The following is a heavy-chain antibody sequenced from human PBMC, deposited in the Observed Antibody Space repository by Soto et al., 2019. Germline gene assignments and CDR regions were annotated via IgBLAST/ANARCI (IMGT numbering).Heavy chain of an antibody. Sequence: QVQLVQSGAEVKKPGASVKVSCKTSGYTFAAYYIHWIRQAPGQGLEWMAWINPTSGGTVYAQNFQDRVTMTRDTSISTAYMELRRLNSDDTAVYYCARDPDYGDYWGYFFDSWGQGTPVTVSS. V-gene: IGHV1-2*02. D-gene: IGHD4-17*01. CDR2: INPTSGGT. CDR3: ARDPDYGDYWGYFFDS. J-gene: IGHJ4*02. CDR1: GYTFAAYY.